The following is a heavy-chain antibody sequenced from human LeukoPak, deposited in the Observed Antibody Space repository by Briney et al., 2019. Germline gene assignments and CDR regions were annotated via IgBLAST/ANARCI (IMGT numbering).Heavy chain of an antibody. CDR2: ISGSGGST. CDR1: GFTFSSYA. Sequence: PGGSLRLSCAASGFTFSSYAMSWVRQAPGKGLEWVSAISGSGGSTYYADSVEGRFTISRDNSKNTLYLQMNSLRAEDTAVYYCAKDPYYDILTGYTDYWGQGTLVTVSS. J-gene: IGHJ4*02. D-gene: IGHD3-9*01. V-gene: IGHV3-23*01. CDR3: AKDPYYDILTGYTDY.